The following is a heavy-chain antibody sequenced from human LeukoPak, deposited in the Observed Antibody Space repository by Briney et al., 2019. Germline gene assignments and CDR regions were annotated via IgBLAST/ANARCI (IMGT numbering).Heavy chain of an antibody. V-gene: IGHV4-39*07. CDR1: GGSISSSSYY. CDR3: ARVGVIVVVPDWFDP. Sequence: TSETLSLTCTVSGGSISSSSYYWGWIRQPPGKGLEWIGSIYYSGSTYYNPSLKSRVTISVDTSKNQFSLKLSSVTAADTAVYYCARVGVIVVVPDWFDPWGQGTLVTVSS. D-gene: IGHD3-22*01. CDR2: IYYSGST. J-gene: IGHJ5*02.